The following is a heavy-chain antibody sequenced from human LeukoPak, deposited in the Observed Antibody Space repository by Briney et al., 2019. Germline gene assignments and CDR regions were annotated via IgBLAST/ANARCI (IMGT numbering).Heavy chain of an antibody. D-gene: IGHD5-18*01. V-gene: IGHV4-39*01. J-gene: IGHJ3*02. CDR2: IYYSGRT. CDR3: ARPDQRGYSYGYSAFDI. Sequence: PSETLSLTCTVSGGSISSGNYYWNWIRQPPGKGLEWIGSIYYSGRTYYNPSLKSRVTMSIDTSKNQFSLKLTSVTAADTAVCYCARPDQRGYSYGYSAFDIWGQGTMVTVSS. CDR1: GGSISSGNYY.